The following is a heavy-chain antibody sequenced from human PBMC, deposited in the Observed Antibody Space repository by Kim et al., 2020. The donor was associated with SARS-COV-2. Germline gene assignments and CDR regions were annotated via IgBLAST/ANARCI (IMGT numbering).Heavy chain of an antibody. CDR3: ARDSESSGWQDGMDV. CDR1: GFTVSSNY. CDR2: IYSGGST. Sequence: GGSLRLSCAASGFTVSSNYMSWVRQAPGKGLEWVSVIYSGGSTYYADSVKGRFTISRDNSKNTLYLQMNSLRAEDTAVYYCARDSESSGWQDGMDVWGQGTTVTVSS. D-gene: IGHD6-19*01. V-gene: IGHV3-53*01. J-gene: IGHJ6*02.